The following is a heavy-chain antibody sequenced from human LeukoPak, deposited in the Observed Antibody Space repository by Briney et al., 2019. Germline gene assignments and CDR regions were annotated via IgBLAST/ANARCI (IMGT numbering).Heavy chain of an antibody. CDR1: GGTFSSYA. D-gene: IGHD6-13*01. V-gene: IGHV1-69*13. J-gene: IGHJ4*02. CDR2: IIPIFGTA. CDR3: ARGGSSWYSDY. Sequence: ASVKVSCKASGGTFSSYAISWVRQAPGQGLEWMGGIIPIFGTANYAQKFQGRVAITADESTSTAYMELSSLRSEDTAVYYCARGGSSWYSDYWGQGTLVTVSS.